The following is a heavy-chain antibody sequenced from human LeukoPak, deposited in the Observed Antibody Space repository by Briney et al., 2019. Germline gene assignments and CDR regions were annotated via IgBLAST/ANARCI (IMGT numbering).Heavy chain of an antibody. CDR3: TTGSTSDYGSGSYTTIDY. Sequence: GGSLRLSCAASGFTFRNAWMSWVRQAPGKGLEWVGRIKSKNNGGTTDYPAPVTGRFTISRDDSRNTLYLQMNSLKTEDTGVYYCTTGSTSDYGSGSYTTIDYWGQGTLVTVSS. CDR1: GFTFRNAW. J-gene: IGHJ4*02. V-gene: IGHV3-15*01. CDR2: IKSKNNGGTT. D-gene: IGHD3-10*01.